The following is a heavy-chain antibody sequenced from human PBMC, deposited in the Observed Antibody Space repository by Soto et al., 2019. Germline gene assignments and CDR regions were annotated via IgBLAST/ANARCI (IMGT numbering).Heavy chain of an antibody. V-gene: IGHV1-3*01. CDR1: GYIFTSQP. J-gene: IGHJ4*02. CDR3: ARYTSSWSPFDY. D-gene: IGHD2-15*01. Sequence: QVQLVQSGAEVKKPGASVKVSCKASGYIFTSQPMHWVRQAPGQRLEWMGWINAGKGYTKYSQKFQDRVTFTRDTSANTAHMELSSLRSEDTAVYYCARYTSSWSPFDYWGQGTLVTVSS. CDR2: INAGKGYT.